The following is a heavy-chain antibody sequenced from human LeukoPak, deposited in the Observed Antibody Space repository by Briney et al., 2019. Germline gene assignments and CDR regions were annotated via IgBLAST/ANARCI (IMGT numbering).Heavy chain of an antibody. V-gene: IGHV4-59*01. CDR1: GGSISSYY. CDR2: IYYSGST. J-gene: IGHJ4*02. Sequence: SETLSLTCTVSGGSISSYYWSWIRQPPGKGLEWIGYIYYSGSTNYNPSLKSRVTISVDTSKNQFSLKLSSVTAADTAVYYCARSAGDYWGQGTLVTVSS. CDR3: ARSAGDY.